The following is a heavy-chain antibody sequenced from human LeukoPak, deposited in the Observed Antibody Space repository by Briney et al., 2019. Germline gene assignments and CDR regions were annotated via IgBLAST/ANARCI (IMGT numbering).Heavy chain of an antibody. CDR3: ARGELQGKTDY. D-gene: IGHD1-26*01. Sequence: GGSLRLSCAASGFTFSSYWMSWVRQAPGKGLEWVSSISSSSSYIYYADSVKGRFTISRDNAKNSLYLQMNSLRAEDTAVYYCARGELQGKTDYWGQGTLVTVSS. V-gene: IGHV3-21*01. CDR2: ISSSSSYI. CDR1: GFTFSSYW. J-gene: IGHJ4*02.